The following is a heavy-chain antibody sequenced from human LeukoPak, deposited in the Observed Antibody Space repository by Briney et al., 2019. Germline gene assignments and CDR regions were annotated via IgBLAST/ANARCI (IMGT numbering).Heavy chain of an antibody. J-gene: IGHJ4*02. V-gene: IGHV4-59*08. CDR2: IYSSGET. D-gene: IGHD1-26*01. CDR1: GGSISGYY. Sequence: SETLSLTCTVSGGSISGYYWGWIRQPPGKGLEWIGYIYSSGETNYNPSLKSRVTISVDTSKNQFSLKLTSVTASDTALYYCVRLRYNSGTHSVIDSWGQGTMVTVSS. CDR3: VRLRYNSGTHSVIDS.